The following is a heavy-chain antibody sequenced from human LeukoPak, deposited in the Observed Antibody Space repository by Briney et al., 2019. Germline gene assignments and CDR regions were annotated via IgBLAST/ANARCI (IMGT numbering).Heavy chain of an antibody. D-gene: IGHD3-9*01. CDR3: AKRDYDILTGYSNDAFDI. CDR2: ISGSGGST. V-gene: IGHV3-23*01. J-gene: IGHJ3*02. Sequence: GGSLRLSCAASGFTFSSYAMSWVRQAPGKGLEWVSAISGSGGSTYCADSVKGRFTISRDNSKNTLYLQMNSLRAEDTAVYYCAKRDYDILTGYSNDAFDIWGQGTMVTVSS. CDR1: GFTFSSYA.